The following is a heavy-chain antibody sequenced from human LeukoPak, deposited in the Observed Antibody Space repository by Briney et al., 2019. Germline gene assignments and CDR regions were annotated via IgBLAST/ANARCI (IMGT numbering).Heavy chain of an antibody. D-gene: IGHD3-10*01. J-gene: IGHJ5*02. V-gene: IGHV3-74*01. CDR3: ARDSYGSGSYLLNWFDP. Sequence: GGSLRLSCAASGFTFSTYWMHWVRQAPGKGLVWVSRINSDGISTSYADSVKGRFTISRDNAKNSLYLQMNSLRAEDTAVYYCARDSYGSGSYLLNWFDPWGQGTLVTVSS. CDR1: GFTFSTYW. CDR2: INSDGIST.